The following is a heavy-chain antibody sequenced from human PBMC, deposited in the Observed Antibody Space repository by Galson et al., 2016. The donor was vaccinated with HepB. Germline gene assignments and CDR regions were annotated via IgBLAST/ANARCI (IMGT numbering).Heavy chain of an antibody. CDR1: GGSVSSGTYY. CDR3: ARASGPLTYYYDSSGYEDY. Sequence: SETLSLTCTVSGGSVSSGTYYWSWIRQPPGKGLEWIGYIHDSGSTNYNPSLKSRVTISVDTSKNQFSLRLNSVTAADTAVYYCARASGPLTYYYDSSGYEDYWGQGTLDTVSS. CDR2: IHDSGST. J-gene: IGHJ4*02. V-gene: IGHV4-61*01. D-gene: IGHD3-22*01.